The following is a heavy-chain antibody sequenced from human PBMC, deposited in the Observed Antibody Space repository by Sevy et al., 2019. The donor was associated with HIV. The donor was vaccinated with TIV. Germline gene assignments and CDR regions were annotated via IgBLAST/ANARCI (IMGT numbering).Heavy chain of an antibody. Sequence: SETLSLTCDVSGGSICSSGSFWGWIRQSPGKGLEWIGDISYVGKTNYNPSLRGRVTISRDTSNNHFSLRLKYVSAADTGVYYCAKIFAHWGQGTLVTVSS. CDR1: GGSICSSGSF. CDR2: ISYVGKT. CDR3: AKIFAH. J-gene: IGHJ5*02. V-gene: IGHV4-39*02.